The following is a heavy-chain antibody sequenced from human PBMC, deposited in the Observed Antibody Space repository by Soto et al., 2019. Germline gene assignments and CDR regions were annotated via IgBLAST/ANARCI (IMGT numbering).Heavy chain of an antibody. CDR1: GGSISSSNW. CDR3: AISRYSYGMKTDY. J-gene: IGHJ4*02. D-gene: IGHD5-12*01. Sequence: QVQLQESGPGLVKPSGTLSLTCAVSGGSISSSNWCSWVRQPPGKGLEWIGEIYHSGSTNYNPSLKTRVIISVDKSKKQFSLKLCSVTAADTAVYYCAISRYSYGMKTDYWGQGTLVTVSS. CDR2: IYHSGST. V-gene: IGHV4-4*02.